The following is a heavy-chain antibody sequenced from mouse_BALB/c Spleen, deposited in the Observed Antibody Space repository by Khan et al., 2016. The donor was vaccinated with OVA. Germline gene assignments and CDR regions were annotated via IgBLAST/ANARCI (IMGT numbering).Heavy chain of an antibody. CDR3: ARVGRGYAMDY. CDR2: ISYDGSN. D-gene: IGHD3-3*01. V-gene: IGHV3-6*02. Sequence: VQLKESGPGLVKPSQSLSLTCSVTGYSITSGYYWNWIRQFPGNKLEWMGYISYDGSNNYNPSLKNRISITRATSKNQFFLKLNSVTTEDTATYYWARVGRGYAMDYWGQGTSVTVSS. CDR1: GYSITSGYY. J-gene: IGHJ4*01.